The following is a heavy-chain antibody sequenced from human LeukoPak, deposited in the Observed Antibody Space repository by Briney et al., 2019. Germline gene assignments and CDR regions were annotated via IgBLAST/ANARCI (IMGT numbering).Heavy chain of an antibody. CDR1: GYTFTGYY. CDR3: ARERDTAMVTVDY. V-gene: IGHV1-2*02. D-gene: IGHD5-18*01. CDR2: INPNSGGT. J-gene: IGHJ4*02. Sequence: ASVKVSCKASGYTFTGYYMHWVRQAPGQGLEWMGWINPNSGGTNYAQKFQGRVTMTRDTSISTAYMELSRLRSDDTAVYYCARERDTAMVTVDYWGQGTLVTVSS.